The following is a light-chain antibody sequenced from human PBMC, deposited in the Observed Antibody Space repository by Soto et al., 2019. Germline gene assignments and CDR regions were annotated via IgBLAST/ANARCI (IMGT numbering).Light chain of an antibody. J-gene: IGKJ3*01. CDR2: GAS. CDR1: QSVYKN. Sequence: EIVMTRSPATLSVSPGEISTLSCRASQSVYKNLAWYQQKPGQAPRLLIYGASTRATGIPASFSGSGSGTEFTLPISSLKSEDFAAYYCQQYNNWHTVTFGPGTKVDIK. CDR3: QQYNNWHTVT. V-gene: IGKV3-15*01.